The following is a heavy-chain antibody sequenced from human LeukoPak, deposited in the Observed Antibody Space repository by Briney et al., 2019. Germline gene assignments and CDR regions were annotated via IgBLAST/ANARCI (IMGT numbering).Heavy chain of an antibody. J-gene: IGHJ3*02. V-gene: IGHV1-2*02. CDR1: GYTFTSYG. CDR3: AREYDSSGLKAFDI. Sequence: DSVTLSCKASGYTFTSYGISWVRQPHGHGLEWIGWISPNSGGKGSAQKFQGRVTITRDTSITTAYMELSRLRSDDTALYYCAREYDSSGLKAFDIWGQGTMVTVSS. CDR2: ISPNSGGK. D-gene: IGHD3-22*01.